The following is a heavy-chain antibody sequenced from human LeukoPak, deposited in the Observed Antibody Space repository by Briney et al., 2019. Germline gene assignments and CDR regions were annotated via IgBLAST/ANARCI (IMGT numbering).Heavy chain of an antibody. CDR1: GGSISSSSYY. V-gene: IGHV4-39*07. Sequence: SETLSLTCTVSGGSISSSSYYWGWIRQPPGKGLEWIGEINHSGSTKYSPSLKSRVTISVDTSKNQFSLNLNSVTVADTAVYYCARGDSSGWYPTHFDIWGQGTMVTVSS. D-gene: IGHD6-19*01. CDR2: INHSGST. CDR3: ARGDSSGWYPTHFDI. J-gene: IGHJ3*02.